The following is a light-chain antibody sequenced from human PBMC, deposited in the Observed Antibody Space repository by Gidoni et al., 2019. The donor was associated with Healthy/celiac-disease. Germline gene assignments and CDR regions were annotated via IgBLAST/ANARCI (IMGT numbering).Light chain of an antibody. Sequence: QSALTPPASVSGSPGQSITISCTGTSSDVGGYNYVSWYQQHPGKAPKLMIYEVSNRPSGVSNRFSGSKSGNTASLTISSLQAEDEADYYCSSYTSSSPYVFGTGTKVTVL. CDR1: SSDVGGYNY. J-gene: IGLJ1*01. V-gene: IGLV2-14*01. CDR3: SSYTSSSPYV. CDR2: EVS.